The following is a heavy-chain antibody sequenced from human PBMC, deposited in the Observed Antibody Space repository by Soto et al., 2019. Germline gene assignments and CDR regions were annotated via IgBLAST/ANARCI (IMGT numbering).Heavy chain of an antibody. Sequence: SGPTLVKPTQTLTLTCTFSGFSLSTSGVGVGWIRQPPGKTLEWLALIYWDDDKRYSPSLKSRLTITKDTSKNQEVLTMTNMDPVDTAPYYCAHRPPGEDLAVAGIGFDDWGQGTPVTVSS. CDR2: IYWDDDK. J-gene: IGHJ4*02. V-gene: IGHV2-5*02. D-gene: IGHD6-19*01. CDR1: GFSLSTSGVG. CDR3: AHRPPGEDLAVAGIGFDD.